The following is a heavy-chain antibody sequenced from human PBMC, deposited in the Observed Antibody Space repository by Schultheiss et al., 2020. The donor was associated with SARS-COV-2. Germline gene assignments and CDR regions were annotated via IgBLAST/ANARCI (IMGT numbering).Heavy chain of an antibody. CDR2: INHSGST. V-gene: IGHV4-34*01. J-gene: IGHJ6*02. Sequence: SETLSLTCAVYGGSFSGYYWSWIRQPPGKGLEWIGEINHSGSTNYNPSLKSRVTISVDTSKNQFSLKLSSVTAADTAVYYCARAPGVVIGYGMDVWGQGTTVTVSS. CDR3: ARAPGVVIGYGMDV. CDR1: GGSFSGYY. D-gene: IGHD3-22*01.